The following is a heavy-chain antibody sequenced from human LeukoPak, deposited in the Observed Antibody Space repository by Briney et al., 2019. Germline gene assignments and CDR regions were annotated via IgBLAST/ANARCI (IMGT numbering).Heavy chain of an antibody. CDR2: IYTSGST. CDR1: GGSISSYY. Sequence: PSETLSLTCTVSGGSISSYYWSCIRQPAGKGLEWIGRIYTSGSTNYNPSLKSRVTMSVDTSKNQFYLKLSSVTAADTAVYDCARGTTYYDFWSGYTFGDAFDIWGQGTMVTVS. CDR3: ARGTTYYDFWSGYTFGDAFDI. V-gene: IGHV4-4*07. J-gene: IGHJ3*02. D-gene: IGHD3-3*01.